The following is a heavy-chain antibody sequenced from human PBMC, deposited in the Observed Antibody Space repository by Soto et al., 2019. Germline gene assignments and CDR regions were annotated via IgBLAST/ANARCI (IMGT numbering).Heavy chain of an antibody. V-gene: IGHV3-23*01. Sequence: EVQLLESGGGLVQPGGSLRLSCAASGFTFSSYAMSWVRQAPGKGLEWVSAISGSGGSTYYADSVKGRVTISRDNSKNTLYLQMNSLGAEDKAVYYCSVSGQQAPDPYYYYYYYMDVWGKGTTVTVSS. D-gene: IGHD1-1*01. CDR2: ISGSGGST. CDR3: SVSGQQAPDPYYYYYYYMDV. CDR1: GFTFSSYA. J-gene: IGHJ6*03.